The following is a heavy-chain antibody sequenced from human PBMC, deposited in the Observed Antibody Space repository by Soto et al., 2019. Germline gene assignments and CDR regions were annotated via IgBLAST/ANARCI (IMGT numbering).Heavy chain of an antibody. J-gene: IGHJ4*02. D-gene: IGHD2-2*01. CDR2: IYYSGST. V-gene: IGHV4-30-4*01. CDR3: ARGRCSSTRCQFAY. Sequence: SETLSLTCTVSGGSISSGDYYWSWIRQPPGKGLEWIGYIYYSGSTYYNPSLKSRVTISVDTSKNQFSLKLSSVTAADTAVYYCARGRCSSTRCQFAYRGQRTLVPVSS. CDR1: GGSISSGDYY.